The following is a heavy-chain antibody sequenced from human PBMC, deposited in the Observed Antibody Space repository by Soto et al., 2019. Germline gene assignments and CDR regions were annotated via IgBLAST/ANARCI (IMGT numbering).Heavy chain of an antibody. D-gene: IGHD4-17*01. CDR3: AKDHLTTTVTTVGY. CDR2: ISYHGSDK. J-gene: IGHJ4*02. Sequence: QVQLVESGGGVVQPGRSLRLSCAASGFTFSNYGMHWVRQAPGKGLEWVAVISYHGSDKYYADSVKGRFTISRDNSKNTLYLQMDSLRSADTAVYNCAKDHLTTTVTTVGYWGQGTLVTVSS. CDR1: GFTFSNYG. V-gene: IGHV3-30*18.